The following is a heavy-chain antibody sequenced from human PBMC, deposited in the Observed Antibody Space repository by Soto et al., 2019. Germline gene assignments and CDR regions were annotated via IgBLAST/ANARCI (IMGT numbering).Heavy chain of an antibody. V-gene: IGHV4-30-4*01. CDR3: ARDGELSDSSGCRS. D-gene: IGHD3-22*01. Sequence: SETLSLTCTVPGGSISIGDYYLGWIRQPPGKGLEWIGYIYYSGSTYYNPSLKSRVTISVDTSKNQFSLKLSSVTAADTAVYYCARDGELSDSSGCRSWGQGNMVTVSS. J-gene: IGHJ4*03. CDR1: GGSISIGDYY. CDR2: IYYSGST.